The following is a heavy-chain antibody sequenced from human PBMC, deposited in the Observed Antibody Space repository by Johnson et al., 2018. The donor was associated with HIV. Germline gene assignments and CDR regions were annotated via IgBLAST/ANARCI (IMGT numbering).Heavy chain of an antibody. J-gene: IGHJ3*02. CDR3: GKDDLGWELSHDDAFDI. CDR1: GFTFSSYA. CDR2: IKQDGSEK. Sequence: VQLVESGGGVVQPGRSLRLSCAASGFTFSSYAMHWVRQAPGKGLEWVANIKQDGSEKYYVDSVKGRFTISRDNAKNSLYLQMNSLRAEDTAVYYCGKDDLGWELSHDDAFDIWGQGTMVTVSS. D-gene: IGHD1-26*01. V-gene: IGHV3-7*01.